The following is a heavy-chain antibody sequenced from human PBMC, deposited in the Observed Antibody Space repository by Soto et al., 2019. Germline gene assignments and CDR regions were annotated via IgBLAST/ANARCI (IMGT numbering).Heavy chain of an antibody. J-gene: IGHJ4*02. Sequence: QVQLVQSGAEVKKPGASVKVSCKASGYDFTDHYIHWVRQAPGQGLAWMGIISPDGGSTRYSQQFQARITMTRDTSTSTVYMELSSLRSEDTAVYYCARAPRGGVIIVITSAQIDYWGQGTLVTVSS. CDR2: ISPDGGST. V-gene: IGHV1-46*01. CDR1: GYDFTDHY. CDR3: ARAPRGGVIIVITSAQIDY. D-gene: IGHD3-10*01.